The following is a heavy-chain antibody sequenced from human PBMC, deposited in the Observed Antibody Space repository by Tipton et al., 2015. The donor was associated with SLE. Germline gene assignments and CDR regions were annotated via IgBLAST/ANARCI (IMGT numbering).Heavy chain of an antibody. Sequence: LRLSCAVYGGSISSSSSYYWAWIRQPPGKGVEWIGEINHRGSTNYNPSLKSRVTISVDTSKNQFSVRLRSVTTADTALYYCARAQLGKYCSGGSCFPWGWFDPWGQGTLVTVSS. V-gene: IGHV4-34*01. J-gene: IGHJ5*02. D-gene: IGHD2-15*01. CDR3: ARAQLGKYCSGGSCFPWGWFDP. CDR1: GGSISSSSSYY. CDR2: INHRGST.